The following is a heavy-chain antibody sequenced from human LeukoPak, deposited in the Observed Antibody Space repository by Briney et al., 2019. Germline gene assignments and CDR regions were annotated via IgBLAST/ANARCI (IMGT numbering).Heavy chain of an antibody. CDR3: ARGLRPYYYYYMDV. V-gene: IGHV3-7*01. CDR1: GFTFNIYW. J-gene: IGHJ6*03. D-gene: IGHD3-16*01. CDR2: IKQEGSER. Sequence: PGGSLRLSCAASGFTFNIYWMTWVRQAPGKGLEWVANIKQEGSERYYVDSVKGRFTISRDNAKNPLYLQMNSLRAEDTAVYYCARGLRPYYYYYMDVWGKGTTVTVSS.